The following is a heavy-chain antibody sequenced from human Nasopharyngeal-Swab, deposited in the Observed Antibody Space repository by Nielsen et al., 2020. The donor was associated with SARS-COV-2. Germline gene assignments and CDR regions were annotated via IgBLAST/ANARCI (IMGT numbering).Heavy chain of an antibody. D-gene: IGHD2-2*01. Sequence: ASVKVSCKASGYTFTSYYMHWVRQAPGQGLEWMGIINPSGDSTSYAQKFQVRVTMTRDTSTSTVYMELSSLRSEDTAVYYCAGGSSNRYYFDYWGQGTLVTVSS. V-gene: IGHV1-46*01. J-gene: IGHJ4*02. CDR1: GYTFTSYY. CDR2: INPSGDST. CDR3: AGGSSNRYYFDY.